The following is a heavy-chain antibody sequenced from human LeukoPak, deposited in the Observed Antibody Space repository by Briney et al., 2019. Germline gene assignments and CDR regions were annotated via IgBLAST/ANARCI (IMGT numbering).Heavy chain of an antibody. CDR1: GFTFNNYA. Sequence: PGGSLRLSCAASGFTFNNYAMSWVRQAPGKGLEWVSGINWNGDNTGYADSVKGRFTISRDNAKNSLYLQMNSLRAEDTAFYYCAREVPLDYGDFSYFDYWGQGTLVTVSS. V-gene: IGHV3-20*04. D-gene: IGHD4-17*01. CDR2: INWNGDNT. CDR3: AREVPLDYGDFSYFDY. J-gene: IGHJ4*02.